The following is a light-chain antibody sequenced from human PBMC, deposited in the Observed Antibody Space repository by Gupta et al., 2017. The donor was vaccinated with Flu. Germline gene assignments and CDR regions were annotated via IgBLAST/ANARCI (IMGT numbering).Light chain of an antibody. J-gene: IGLJ1*01. CDR2: EVT. CDR3: SSYTSSSTYV. V-gene: IGLV2-14*01. Sequence: QSALTQPASVSGSPGQSITISCPGTSSDVGGYNHVSWYQQHPGNAPKLMIYEVTNRPSGFADRFAGSKSGSTASPTISGLQAEDDADYYCSSYTSSSTYVFGTGTKVTVL. CDR1: SSDVGGYNH.